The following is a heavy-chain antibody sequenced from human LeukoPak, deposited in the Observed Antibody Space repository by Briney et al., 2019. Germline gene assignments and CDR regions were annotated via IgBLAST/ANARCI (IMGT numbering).Heavy chain of an antibody. J-gene: IGHJ3*02. CDR1: GFTFDDYA. CDR2: ISWNSGSI. D-gene: IGHD2-8*01. CDR3: AKEKGYALLDAFDI. Sequence: LGGSLRLSCAASGFTFDDYAMHWVRQAPGKGLEWVSGISWNSGSIGYADSVKGRFTISRDNAKNSLYLQMNSLRAEDTALYYCAKEKGYALLDAFDIWGQGTMVTVSS. V-gene: IGHV3-9*01.